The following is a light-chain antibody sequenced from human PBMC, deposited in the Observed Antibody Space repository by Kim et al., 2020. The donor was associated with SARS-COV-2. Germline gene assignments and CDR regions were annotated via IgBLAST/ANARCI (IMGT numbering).Light chain of an antibody. V-gene: IGLV3-1*01. CDR1: KLGYKY. CDR3: QAWDSSTVV. Sequence: SYELTQPPSVSVSPGQTASITCSGDKLGYKYACWYQQKPGQSPVLVIYQDSKRPSGIPERFSGSNSGNTATLTISGTQAMDEDDYYCQAWDSSTVVFGGGTQLTVL. CDR2: QDS. J-gene: IGLJ2*01.